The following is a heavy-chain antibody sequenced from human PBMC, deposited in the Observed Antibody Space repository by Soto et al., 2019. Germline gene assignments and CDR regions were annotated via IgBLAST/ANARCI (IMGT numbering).Heavy chain of an antibody. CDR2: ISYDGSNK. V-gene: IGHV3-30*03. CDR1: GFTFSSYG. Sequence: GGSLRLSCAASGFTFSSYGMHWVRQAPGKGLEWVAVISYDGSNKYYADSVKGRFTISRDNSKNTLYLQMNSLRAEDTAVYYCAREGGSYGALDIWGQGTMVTVSS. J-gene: IGHJ3*02. D-gene: IGHD1-26*01. CDR3: AREGGSYGALDI.